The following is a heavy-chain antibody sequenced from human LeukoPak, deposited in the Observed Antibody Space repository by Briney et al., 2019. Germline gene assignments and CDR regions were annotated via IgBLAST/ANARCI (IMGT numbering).Heavy chain of an antibody. CDR2: IEQDGSEK. Sequence: GGSLGLSCAASGFTFSSYWMSWVRQAPGTGLEWVANIEQDGSEKYYVDSVKGRFTISRDNAKNSLYLQMNSLRAEDTAVYYCARDLIPTYCSSTSCYAIPGYDYWGQGTLVTVSS. D-gene: IGHD2-2*01. V-gene: IGHV3-7*01. J-gene: IGHJ4*02. CDR1: GFTFSSYW. CDR3: ARDLIPTYCSSTSCYAIPGYDY.